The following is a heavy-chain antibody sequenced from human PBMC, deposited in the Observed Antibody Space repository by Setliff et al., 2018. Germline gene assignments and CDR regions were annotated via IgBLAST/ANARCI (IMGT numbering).Heavy chain of an antibody. CDR3: ARDLIDPDYGDYLSFYYYGMDV. CDR2: IIPIFGTA. CDR1: GYAFTDNY. Sequence: SVKVSCKTSGYAFTDNYIHWVRQAPGQGLEWMGGIIPIFGTANYAQKFQGRVTITADESTSTAYMELSSLRSEDTAVYYCARDLIDPDYGDYLSFYYYGMDVWGQGTTVTVSS. V-gene: IGHV1-69*13. D-gene: IGHD4-17*01. J-gene: IGHJ6*02.